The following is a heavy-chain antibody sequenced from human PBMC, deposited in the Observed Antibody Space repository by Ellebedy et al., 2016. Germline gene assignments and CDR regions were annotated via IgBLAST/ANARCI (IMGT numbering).Heavy chain of an antibody. D-gene: IGHD5-18*01. CDR2: ISSNGGST. CDR3: ARGRWIQLFDAFDI. J-gene: IGHJ3*02. CDR1: GFTFSSYG. Sequence: GESLKISXAASGFTFSSYGMHWVRQAPGKGLEYVSAISSNGGSTYYADSVKGRFTISRDNSKNTLYLQMSSLRAEDTAVYYCARGRWIQLFDAFDIWGQGTMVTVSS. V-gene: IGHV3-64D*06.